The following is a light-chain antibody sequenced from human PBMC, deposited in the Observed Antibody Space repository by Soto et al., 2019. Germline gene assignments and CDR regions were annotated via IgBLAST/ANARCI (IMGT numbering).Light chain of an antibody. CDR2: EVN. Sequence: QSALTQPPSASGSPGQSVTISCTGSSSDVGGYNYVSWYQHHPGKAPRLMIYEVNKRPSGVPDRFSGSKSGTSASLAISGLRSGDEADYYCAAWDDSLSGWVFGGGTKLTVL. CDR3: AAWDDSLSGWV. J-gene: IGLJ3*02. CDR1: SSDVGGYNY. V-gene: IGLV2-8*01.